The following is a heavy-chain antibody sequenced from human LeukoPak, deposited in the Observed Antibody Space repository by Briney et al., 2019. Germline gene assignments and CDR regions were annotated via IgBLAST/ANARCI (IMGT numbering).Heavy chain of an antibody. CDR2: ITTSNGNT. J-gene: IGHJ6*02. CDR1: GYIFTNHG. Sequence: ASVKVSCKASGYIFTNHGISWVRQAPGQGLEWMGWITTSNGNTKYAQKLQGRVTMTTDTSTSTAYMELRSLRSDDTAVYYCARDYTSSGWYGYYYGMDVWGQGTTVTVSS. D-gene: IGHD6-19*01. CDR3: ARDYTSSGWYGYYYGMDV. V-gene: IGHV1-18*01.